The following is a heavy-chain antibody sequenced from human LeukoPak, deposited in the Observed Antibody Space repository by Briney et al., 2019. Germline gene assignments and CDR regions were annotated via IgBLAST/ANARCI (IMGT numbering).Heavy chain of an antibody. CDR2: IYSTGST. CDR3: ASPYDSSGYPHY. Sequence: PSETLSLTCTVSGGSISFYYWSWIRQPAGKGLEWIGRIYSTGSTNYNPSLKSRVTMSVDTSKNHFSLKLSSVTAADTAVYYCASPYDSSGYPHYWGQGTLVTVSS. D-gene: IGHD3-22*01. CDR1: GGSISFYY. V-gene: IGHV4-4*07. J-gene: IGHJ4*02.